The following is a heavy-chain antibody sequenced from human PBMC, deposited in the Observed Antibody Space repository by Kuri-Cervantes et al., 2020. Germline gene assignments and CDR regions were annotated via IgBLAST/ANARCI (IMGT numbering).Heavy chain of an antibody. CDR3: AREHRITIFGVVIRIRTHMDA. CDR1: GYTFTSYG. V-gene: IGHV1-8*02. D-gene: IGHD3-3*01. J-gene: IGHJ6*03. Sequence: ASVKVSCKASGYTFTSYGISWVRQATGQGLEWMGWMNPNSGNTGYAQKFQGRVTMTRNTSISTAYMELSSLRSEDTAVYYCAREHRITIFGVVIRIRTHMDAWGKGTTVTDSS. CDR2: MNPNSGNT.